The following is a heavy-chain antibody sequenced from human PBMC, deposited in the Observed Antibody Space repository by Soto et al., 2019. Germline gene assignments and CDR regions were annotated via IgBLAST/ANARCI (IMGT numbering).Heavy chain of an antibody. J-gene: IGHJ4*02. CDR1: GYTLTELS. D-gene: IGHD3-22*01. Sequence: ASVKVSCKVSGYTLTELSMHWVRQAPGKGLEWMGGFDPEDGETIYAQKFQGRVTMTEDTSTDTAYMELSSLRSEDTAVYYCATLGEYYYDGSGSGYNYFDYWGQGTLVTVSS. CDR2: FDPEDGET. V-gene: IGHV1-24*01. CDR3: ATLGEYYYDGSGSGYNYFDY.